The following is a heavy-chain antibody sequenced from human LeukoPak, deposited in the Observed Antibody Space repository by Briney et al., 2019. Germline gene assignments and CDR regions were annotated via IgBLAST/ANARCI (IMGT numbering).Heavy chain of an antibody. V-gene: IGHV4-4*07. J-gene: IGHJ6*03. CDR2: PYPGGST. CDR3: ARLKFYDSTGYSPGHYMDV. Sequence: PSETLSLTGTVYAGPIYSYYWSWIPQTPGKGLKWIGRPYPGGSTDYNPSLKSRVTMSVDTSKKQFALKLRAVTAADTAAYYCARLKFYDSTGYSPGHYMDVWGKGTTVRLSS. CDR1: AGPIYSYY. D-gene: IGHD3-22*01.